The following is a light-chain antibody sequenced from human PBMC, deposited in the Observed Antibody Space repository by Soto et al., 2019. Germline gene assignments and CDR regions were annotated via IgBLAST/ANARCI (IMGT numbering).Light chain of an antibody. V-gene: IGKV1-5*01. CDR3: QHYNSYWT. Sequence: DMPMTQVHSTLSSYLGDRGTITWRARQSISGWLAWDQQKPGKAPKPLIYEASSLESGVPSRFSATGSGTELTLSIRSMKPADFAPYYCQHYNSYWTFGQGTKVDI. CDR1: QSISGW. J-gene: IGKJ1*01. CDR2: EAS.